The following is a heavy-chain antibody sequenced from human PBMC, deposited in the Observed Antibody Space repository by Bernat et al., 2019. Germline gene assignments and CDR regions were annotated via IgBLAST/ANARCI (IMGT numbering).Heavy chain of an antibody. CDR1: GFTFSSYS. J-gene: IGHJ6*03. V-gene: IGHV3-21*04. CDR2: ISSSSSYI. CDR3: ARGTSTSAPYMDV. Sequence: EVQLVESGGGLVKPGGSLRLSCAASGFTFSSYSMNWVRQAPGKGLEWVSSISSSSSYIYYADSVKGRFTISRDNAKNSLYLQMNSLRAEDTAVYYCARGTSTSAPYMDVWGKGTTVTVSS.